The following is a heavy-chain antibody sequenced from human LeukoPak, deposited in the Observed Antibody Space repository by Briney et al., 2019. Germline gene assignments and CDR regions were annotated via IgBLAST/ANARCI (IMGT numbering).Heavy chain of an antibody. CDR1: GFTFSSYG. CDR2: IRYDGSNK. J-gene: IGHJ4*02. Sequence: PGGSLRLSCAASGFTFSSYGMHWVRQAPGKGLEWVAFIRYDGSNKYYADSVKGRLTISRGNSKNTLYLQMDSLGAEDTAVYYCARGPIWFGESSAVLDYWGQGTLVTVSS. D-gene: IGHD3-10*01. V-gene: IGHV3-30*02. CDR3: ARGPIWFGESSAVLDY.